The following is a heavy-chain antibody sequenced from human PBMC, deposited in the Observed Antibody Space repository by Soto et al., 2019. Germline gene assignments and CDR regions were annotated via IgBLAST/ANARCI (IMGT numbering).Heavy chain of an antibody. V-gene: IGHV3-9*01. CDR3: AKPHDYGDYAGMDV. Sequence: EVQLVESGGGLVQPGRSLRLSCAASGFTFDDYAMHWVRQAPGKGLEWVSGISWNSGSIGFADSVKGRFTISRDNAKNALYLQMNSLRAEDTVLYYCAKPHDYGDYAGMDVLGQGTTVTVSS. D-gene: IGHD4-17*01. CDR2: ISWNSGSI. CDR1: GFTFDDYA. J-gene: IGHJ6*02.